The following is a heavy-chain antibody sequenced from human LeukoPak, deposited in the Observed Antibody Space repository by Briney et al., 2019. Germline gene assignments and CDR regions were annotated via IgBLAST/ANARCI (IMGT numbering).Heavy chain of an antibody. V-gene: IGHV4-4*02. CDR3: ARQTQWLVQY. Sequence: SGTLSLTCAVSGVSLCSSNWWSWVRHPPGKGLDWIGKIYNGGSTNYNPSLKSRVTISVAKSKNQFSRKLSSVPAPDTAMYYCARQTQWLVQYWGQGTLVTVSS. CDR2: IYNGGST. D-gene: IGHD6-19*01. J-gene: IGHJ4*02. CDR1: GVSLCSSNW.